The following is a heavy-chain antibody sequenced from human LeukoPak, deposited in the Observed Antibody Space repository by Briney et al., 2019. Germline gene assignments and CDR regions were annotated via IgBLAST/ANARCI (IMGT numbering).Heavy chain of an antibody. CDR1: GFTFSSYA. Sequence: GGSLRLSCAASGFTFSSYAMSWVRQAPGKGLEWVSAISGGGGSTFYADSVKGRFTISRDNSKSTLYLQMNSLRAEDTAVYYCAKAPDAMIVVVISWGQGTLVTVSS. D-gene: IGHD3-22*01. J-gene: IGHJ5*02. CDR3: AKAPDAMIVVVIS. CDR2: ISGGGGST. V-gene: IGHV3-23*01.